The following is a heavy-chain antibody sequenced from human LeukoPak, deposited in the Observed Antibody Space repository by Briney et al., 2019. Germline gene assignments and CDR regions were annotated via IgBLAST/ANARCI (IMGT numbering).Heavy chain of an antibody. CDR1: GGSISSGGYY. Sequence: SETLSLTCTVSGGSISSGGYYWSWIRQHPGKGLEWIGYIYYSGSTYYNPPLKSRVTISVDTSKNQFSLKLSSVTAADTAVYYCARAGYYDFWSGYLYYFDYWGQGTLVTVSS. CDR3: ARAGYYDFWSGYLYYFDY. D-gene: IGHD3-3*01. CDR2: IYYSGST. V-gene: IGHV4-31*03. J-gene: IGHJ4*02.